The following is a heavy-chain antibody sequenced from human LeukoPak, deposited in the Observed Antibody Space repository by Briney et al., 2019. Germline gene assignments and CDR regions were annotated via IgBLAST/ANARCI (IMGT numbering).Heavy chain of an antibody. CDR2: IKSDGST. Sequence: GGSLRLSCVASGFTFSTYWTHWVRQAPGKGLVWVSRIKSDGSTNYADSVKGRFTISRDNAKNTVSLQMNSLRPEDTGVYYCARAPCEIGGYYPEYFRHWGQGTLVTVSS. J-gene: IGHJ1*01. CDR1: GFTFSTYW. D-gene: IGHD3-22*01. V-gene: IGHV3-74*01. CDR3: ARAPCEIGGYYPEYFRH.